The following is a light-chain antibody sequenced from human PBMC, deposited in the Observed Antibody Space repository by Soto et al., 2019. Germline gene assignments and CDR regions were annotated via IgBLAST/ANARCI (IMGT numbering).Light chain of an antibody. CDR2: DAT. CDR3: QQRRDWPPVT. CDR1: QSVGYH. Sequence: EVVLTQSPVTLSLSPGERATLSCRASQSVGYHLAWYQQKPGRAPRLLVFDATNRATGIPARFTGSGSGTDFTLNISGLEPEDFAVYYCQQRRDWPPVTFGGGTKVEI. J-gene: IGKJ4*01. V-gene: IGKV3-11*01.